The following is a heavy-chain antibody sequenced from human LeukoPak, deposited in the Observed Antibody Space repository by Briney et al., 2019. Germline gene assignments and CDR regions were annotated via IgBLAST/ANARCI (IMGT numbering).Heavy chain of an antibody. CDR1: GYTFTGYY. CDR2: INPNSGGT. CDR3: ARDPSVVVVPATWEDY. V-gene: IGHV1-2*02. D-gene: IGHD2-2*01. J-gene: IGHJ4*02. Sequence: ASVKVSCKASGYTFTGYYMHWVRQAPGQGLEWMGWINPNSGGTNYAQKFQDRVTMTRDTSISTAYMELSRLRSDDTAVYYCARDPSVVVVPATWEDYWGQGTLVTVSS.